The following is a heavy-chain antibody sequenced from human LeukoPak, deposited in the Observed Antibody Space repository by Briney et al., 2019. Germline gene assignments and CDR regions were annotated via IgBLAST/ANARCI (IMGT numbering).Heavy chain of an antibody. J-gene: IGHJ4*02. CDR1: GITFSSYA. D-gene: IGHD2-15*01. CDR3: VKGLCSGVSCPLDY. CDR2: ISYDGSNK. Sequence: GGSLRLSCAVSGITFSSYAMYWVRQAPGKGLEWVAVISYDGSNKCYADSVKGRFTISRDYSKNTVYLQLNSLRADDTAVYYCVKGLCSGVSCPLDYWGQGALVTVSS. V-gene: IGHV3-30-3*01.